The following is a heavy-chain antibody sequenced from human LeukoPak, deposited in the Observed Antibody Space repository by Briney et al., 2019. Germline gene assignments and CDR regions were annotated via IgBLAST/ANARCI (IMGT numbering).Heavy chain of an antibody. Sequence: ASVKVSCKASGYTFTSYYMHWVRQAPGQGLEWMGIINPSGGSTSYAHKFQGRVTMTRDTSTSTIYMELSSLRSEDTAVYYCARAGWDYDILTGYFDYWGQGTLVTVSS. CDR1: GYTFTSYY. CDR3: ARAGWDYDILTGYFDY. V-gene: IGHV1-46*01. CDR2: INPSGGST. J-gene: IGHJ4*02. D-gene: IGHD3-9*01.